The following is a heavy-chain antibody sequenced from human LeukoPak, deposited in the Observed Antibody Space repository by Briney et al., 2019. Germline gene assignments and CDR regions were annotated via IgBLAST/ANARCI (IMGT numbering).Heavy chain of an antibody. V-gene: IGHV3-30*02. J-gene: IGHJ5*02. D-gene: IGHD6-13*01. Sequence: GGSLRLSCAASGFTFSSYGMHWVRQAPGKGLEWVAFIRYDGSNKYYAVSVKGRLTISRDNSKNTLSLQMNSLRAGDTAVYYCAKAGIAAAAKWFDPWGQGTLVTVSS. CDR1: GFTFSSYG. CDR2: IRYDGSNK. CDR3: AKAGIAAAAKWFDP.